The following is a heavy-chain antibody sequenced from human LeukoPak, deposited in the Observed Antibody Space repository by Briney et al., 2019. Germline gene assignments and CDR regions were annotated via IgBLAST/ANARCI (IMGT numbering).Heavy chain of an antibody. D-gene: IGHD6-19*01. CDR2: ISGSGGST. Sequence: PGGSLRLPCAASGFTFGSYAMYWVRQAPGKGLEWVSGISGSGGSTFYADSVKGRFTISRDNSENTVYLQMNSLRADDTAVYYCAKTTAGYSSGRYPGWPVDYWGQGTLDTVSS. V-gene: IGHV3-23*01. CDR3: AKTTAGYSSGRYPGWPVDY. J-gene: IGHJ4*02. CDR1: GFTFGSYA.